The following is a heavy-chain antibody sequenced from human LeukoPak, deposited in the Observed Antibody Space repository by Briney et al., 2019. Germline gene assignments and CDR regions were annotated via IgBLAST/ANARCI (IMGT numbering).Heavy chain of an antibody. CDR3: ARTYGSGINPFDY. V-gene: IGHV4-59*01. Sequence: PSETLSLTCTVSGGSISSYYWSWIRQPPGKGLEWIGYIYYSGSTNYNPSLKSRVTISVDTSKNQFSLKLSSVTAADTAVYYCARTYGSGINPFDYWGQGTLVTVSS. CDR2: IYYSGST. J-gene: IGHJ4*02. D-gene: IGHD3-10*01. CDR1: GGSISSYY.